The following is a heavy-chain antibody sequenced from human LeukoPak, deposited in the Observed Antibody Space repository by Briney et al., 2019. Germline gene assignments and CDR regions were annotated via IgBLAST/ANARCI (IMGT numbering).Heavy chain of an antibody. D-gene: IGHD3-9*01. V-gene: IGHV4-30-4*01. CDR3: ARASGDYDILTGYYPGGWFDP. CDR2: IYYSGST. Sequence: TSETLSLTCTVSGGSISSGDYYWSWIRQPPGKGLEWIGYIYYSGSTYYNPSLESRVTISVDTSKNQFSLKLSSVTAADTAVYYCARASGDYDILTGYYPGGWFDPWGQGTLVTVSS. J-gene: IGHJ5*02. CDR1: GGSISSGDYY.